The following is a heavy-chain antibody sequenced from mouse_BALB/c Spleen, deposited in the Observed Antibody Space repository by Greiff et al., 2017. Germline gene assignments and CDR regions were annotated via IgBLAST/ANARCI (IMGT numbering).Heavy chain of an antibody. CDR1: GYTFSSYW. CDR2: ILPGSGST. D-gene: IGHD2-2*01. Sequence: VKLMESGAELMKPGASVKISCKATGYTFSSYWIEWVKQRPGHGLEWIGEILPGSGSTNYNEKFKGKATFTADTSSNTAYMQLSSLTSEDSAVYYCAKGLPFYAMDYWGQGTSVTVSS. J-gene: IGHJ4*01. V-gene: IGHV1-9*01. CDR3: AKGLPFYAMDY.